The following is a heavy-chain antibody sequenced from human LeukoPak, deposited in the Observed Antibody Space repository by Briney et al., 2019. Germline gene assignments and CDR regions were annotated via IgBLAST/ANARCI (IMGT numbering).Heavy chain of an antibody. CDR1: GYTFTSYY. J-gene: IGHJ4*02. CDR2: INPSGGST. D-gene: IGHD4-17*01. Sequence: ASVKVSCKASGYTFTSYYMHWVRQAPGQGLEWMVIINPSGGSTRYAQKFQGRVTMTRDTSTSTVYMELSSLRSEDTAVYYCARNPVTTKYFDYWGQGTLVTVSS. V-gene: IGHV1-46*01. CDR3: ARNPVTTKYFDY.